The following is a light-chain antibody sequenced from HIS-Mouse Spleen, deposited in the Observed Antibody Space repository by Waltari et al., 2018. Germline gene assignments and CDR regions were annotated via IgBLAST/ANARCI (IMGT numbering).Light chain of an antibody. J-gene: IGLJ2*01. CDR2: EVS. Sequence: QSALTQPASVSGSPGQSITISCTGPSSDVGCYNYVSWYQPHPGKAPKLMIYEVSNRPSGVSNRFSGSKSGNTASLTISGLQAEDEADYYCSSYTSSSTLVFGGGTKLTVL. CDR1: SSDVGCYNY. CDR3: SSYTSSSTLV. V-gene: IGLV2-14*01.